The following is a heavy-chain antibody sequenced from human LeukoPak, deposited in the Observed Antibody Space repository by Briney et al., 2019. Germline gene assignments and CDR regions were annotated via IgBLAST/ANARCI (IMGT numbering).Heavy chain of an antibody. Sequence: SETLSLTCTVSGGSMKSGSHYWSWLRQPAGKGLEWIGRIYTTGITIYNPSLKSRVTISVDTSKNQFSLKLSSVTAADTAVYYCASYLAAAGRNFDYWGQGTLVTVSS. V-gene: IGHV4-61*02. CDR2: IYTTGIT. D-gene: IGHD6-13*01. CDR3: ASYLAAAGRNFDY. CDR1: GGSMKSGSHY. J-gene: IGHJ4*02.